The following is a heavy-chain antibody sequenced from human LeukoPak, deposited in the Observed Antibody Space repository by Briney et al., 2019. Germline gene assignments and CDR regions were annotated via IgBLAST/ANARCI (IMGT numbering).Heavy chain of an antibody. D-gene: IGHD2-2*01. CDR2: KKQDGSEK. Sequence: GGSLRLSCAAPGFTFITYWISWARQAPGKGLEGVANKKQDGSEKYYVDSVKGRFTISRDNAKNSLYLQMNSLRAEDTAVYYCASGFRCSSTSCYGIIGAFDIWGQGTMVTVSS. CDR1: GFTFITYW. V-gene: IGHV3-7*01. CDR3: ASGFRCSSTSCYGIIGAFDI. J-gene: IGHJ3*02.